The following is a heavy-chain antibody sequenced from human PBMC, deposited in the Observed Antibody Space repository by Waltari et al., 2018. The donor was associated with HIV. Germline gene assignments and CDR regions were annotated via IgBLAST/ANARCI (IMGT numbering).Heavy chain of an antibody. CDR1: GAYIRSYY. V-gene: IGHV4-4*07. J-gene: IGHJ3*02. CDR2: IYTSGST. D-gene: IGHD2-21*01. Sequence: QVQLQASGTGMVKPSETLSLTCTLSGAYIRSYYWSWIRHSAGKGLAWFGRIYTSGSTNYNPSLKSRVTMSVDTSKNQFSLKLSSVTAADTAVYYCARGDSDAFDIWGQGTMVTVSS. CDR3: ARGDSDAFDI.